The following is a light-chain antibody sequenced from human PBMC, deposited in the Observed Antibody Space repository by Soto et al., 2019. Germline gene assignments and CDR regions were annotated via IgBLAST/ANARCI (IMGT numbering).Light chain of an antibody. Sequence: EIVLTQSPGTLSLSPGERATLSCRASQSINYLAWYQQKVGQAPRLLIYGASNRATGIPDRFSGGGSGTDFTLTISRLEPEDFAVYYCQQYGSSPQTFGQGTKVEIK. CDR3: QQYGSSPQT. V-gene: IGKV3-20*01. CDR2: GAS. CDR1: QSINY. J-gene: IGKJ1*01.